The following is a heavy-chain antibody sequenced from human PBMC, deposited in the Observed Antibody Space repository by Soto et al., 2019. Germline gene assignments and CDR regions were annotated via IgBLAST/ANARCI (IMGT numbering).Heavy chain of an antibody. Sequence: PXGSLRLSCAASGFIFSSYSMAWVRQAPGKEVEWDSAISGSGGSTNYAASVKGRLTISRDNSKNTLYLQMTSLRSEDTAVYYCAKVWFGNAFDIWGQGRMVTVSS. CDR3: AKVWFGNAFDI. CDR2: ISGSGGST. V-gene: IGHV3-23*01. CDR1: GFIFSSYS. J-gene: IGHJ3*02. D-gene: IGHD3-10*01.